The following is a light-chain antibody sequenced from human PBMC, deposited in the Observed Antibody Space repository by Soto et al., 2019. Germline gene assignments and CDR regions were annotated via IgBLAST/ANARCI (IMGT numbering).Light chain of an antibody. J-gene: IGLJ3*02. CDR2: STN. CDR3: VLYMCSGICV. CDR1: SGSVSTSYY. V-gene: IGLV8-61*01. Sequence: QAVVTQEPSFSVSPGGTVTLTCGLSSGSVSTSYYPSWYQQTPGQAPRTLIYSTNTRSSGVPDRFSGSILGNKAALTITGAQADDESDYYCVLYMCSGICVFGGGTKLTVL.